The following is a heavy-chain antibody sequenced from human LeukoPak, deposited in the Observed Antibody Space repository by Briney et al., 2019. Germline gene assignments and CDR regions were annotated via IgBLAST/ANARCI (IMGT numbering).Heavy chain of an antibody. CDR1: GDSISDYY. CDR2: IYTSGST. D-gene: IGHD3-10*01. CDR3: AGHVRGVPPGYFDY. Sequence: SETLSLTCTVSGDSISDYYWSWIRQPAGRGLEWIGRIYTSGSTNYNPSLKSRVTISVDTSKNQFSLKLSSVTAADTAVYYCAGHVRGVPPGYFDYSGQGTLVTVSS. J-gene: IGHJ4*02. V-gene: IGHV4-4*07.